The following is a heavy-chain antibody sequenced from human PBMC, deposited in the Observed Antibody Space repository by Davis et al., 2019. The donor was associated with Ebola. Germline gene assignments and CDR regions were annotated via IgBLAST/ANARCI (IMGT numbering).Heavy chain of an antibody. CDR3: AAEDYNDGTCCSFDY. CDR2: IIVASGNT. J-gene: IGHJ4*02. Sequence: VKVSCKTSGFRFTNSAVQWVRQAPGERLEWIGWIIVASGNTKYAQNLQGRLTITSDTSTGTAYMELSSLTTEDTAVYYCAAEDYNDGTCCSFDYWGQGTLVTVSS. V-gene: IGHV1-58*01. CDR1: GFRFTNSA. D-gene: IGHD2-15*01.